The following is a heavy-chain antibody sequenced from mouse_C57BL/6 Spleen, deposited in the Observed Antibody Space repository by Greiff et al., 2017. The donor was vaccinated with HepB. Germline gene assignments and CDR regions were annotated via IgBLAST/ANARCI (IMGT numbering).Heavy chain of an antibody. J-gene: IGHJ1*03. D-gene: IGHD2-2*01. V-gene: IGHV1-52*01. Sequence: VQLQQPGAELVRPGSSVKLSCKASGYTFTSYWMHWVKQRPIQGLEWIGNIDPSDSETHYNQKFKDKATLTVDKSSSTAYMQLSSLTSEDSAVYYCARRAAMVNWYFDVWGTGTTVTVSS. CDR2: IDPSDSET. CDR1: GYTFTSYW. CDR3: ARRAAMVNWYFDV.